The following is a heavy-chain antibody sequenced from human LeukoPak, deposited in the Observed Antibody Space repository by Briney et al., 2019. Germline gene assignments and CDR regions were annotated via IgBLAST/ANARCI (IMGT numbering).Heavy chain of an antibody. D-gene: IGHD2-2*01. V-gene: IGHV3-7*01. Sequence: GGSLRLSCAASGFTFSSYWMSWVRQAPGKGLEWVANIKQDGSEKYNVDSVKGRFTISRDNAKNSLYLQMNSLRAEDTAVYYCARLVVPAATENRFDPWGQGTLVTVSS. CDR2: IKQDGSEK. J-gene: IGHJ5*02. CDR3: ARLVVPAATENRFDP. CDR1: GFTFSSYW.